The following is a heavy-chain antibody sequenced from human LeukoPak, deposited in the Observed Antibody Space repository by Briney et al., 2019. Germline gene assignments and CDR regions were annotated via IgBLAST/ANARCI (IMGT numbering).Heavy chain of an antibody. CDR2: ISAYNGNT. J-gene: IGHJ4*02. CDR1: GYTFTSYD. CDR3: ARDSSSTPVDDY. Sequence: ASVKVSCKASGYTFTSYDINWVRQAPGQGLEWMGWISAYNGNTNYAQKLQGRVTMTTDTSTSTAYMELRSLRSDDTAVYYCARDSSSTPVDDYWGQRTLVTVSS. V-gene: IGHV1-18*01. D-gene: IGHD6-13*01.